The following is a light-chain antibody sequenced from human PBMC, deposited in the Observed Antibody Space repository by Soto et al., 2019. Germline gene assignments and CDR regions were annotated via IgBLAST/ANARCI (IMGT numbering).Light chain of an antibody. CDR1: SSNIETNT. CDR2: TNN. J-gene: IGLJ3*02. CDR3: SAWDDSLNGWV. V-gene: IGLV1-44*01. Sequence: QSVLTRPPSASGTPGQRVTLSCSGSSSNIETNTVSWYQQLPGTAPKLLIYTNNQRPSGVPDRFSGSKSGTSASLAISGLQSEDEPDYYCSAWDDSLNGWVFGGGTKVT.